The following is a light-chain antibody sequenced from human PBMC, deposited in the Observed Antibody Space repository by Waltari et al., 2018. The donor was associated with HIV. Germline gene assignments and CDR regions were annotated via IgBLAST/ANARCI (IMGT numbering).Light chain of an antibody. J-gene: IGLJ2*01. V-gene: IGLV1-47*01. Sequence: QPVLTQPPSASGTPGQSVTISCSGTSSNIGTNYVYWYQQFPGTAPKLLIYRNNKRPSGVPDRFSGSKSGTSASLAISGLRSDDEADYYCAAWDDTLTVVFGGGTKLTVL. CDR3: AAWDDTLTVV. CDR1: SSNIGTNY. CDR2: RNN.